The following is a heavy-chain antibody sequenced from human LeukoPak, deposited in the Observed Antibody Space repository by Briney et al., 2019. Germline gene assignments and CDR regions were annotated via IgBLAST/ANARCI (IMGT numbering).Heavy chain of an antibody. V-gene: IGHV4-59*08. J-gene: IGHJ4*02. CDR2: IYHTGDF. Sequence: SETLSLTCTVSGVSINSYYWSWIRQPPGKGLEWTGYIYHTGDFNYSPSLKSRVTISLDTSKNQFSLNLNSVTAADTAVYYCARHAFASPFDIWGQGAVVTVSS. CDR1: GVSINSYY. D-gene: IGHD2-21*01. CDR3: ARHAFASPFDI.